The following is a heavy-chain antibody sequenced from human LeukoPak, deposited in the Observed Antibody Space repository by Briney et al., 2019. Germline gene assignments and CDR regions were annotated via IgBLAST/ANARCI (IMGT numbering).Heavy chain of an antibody. V-gene: IGHV4-59*12. D-gene: IGHD3-22*01. CDR3: ARSIYDSSGRGAFDI. J-gene: IGHJ3*02. CDR2: IYYSGST. CDR1: GGSISSYY. Sequence: PSETLSLTCTVSGGSISSYYWSWIRQPPGKGLEWIGYIYYSGSTNYNPSLKSRVTISVDRSKNQFSLKLSSVTAADTAVYYCARSIYDSSGRGAFDIWGQGTMVTVSS.